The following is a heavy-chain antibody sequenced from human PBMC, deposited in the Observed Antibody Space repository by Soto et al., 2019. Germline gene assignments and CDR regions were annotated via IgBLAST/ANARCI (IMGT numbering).Heavy chain of an antibody. V-gene: IGHV4-34*01. CDR3: ERVWVRWIPDY. D-gene: IGHD5-18*01. Sequence: SETLSLTCAVYGGSFSGYYWSWIRQPPGKGLEWIGEINHSGSTNYNPSLKSRVTISVDTSKNQFSLKLSSVTAADTAVYYCERVWVRWIPDYWGQRSLVTVSS. J-gene: IGHJ4*02. CDR1: GGSFSGYY. CDR2: INHSGST.